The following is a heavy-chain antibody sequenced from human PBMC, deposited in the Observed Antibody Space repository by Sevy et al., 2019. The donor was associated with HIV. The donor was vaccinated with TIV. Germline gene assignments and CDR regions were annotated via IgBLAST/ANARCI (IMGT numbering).Heavy chain of an antibody. CDR1: GYTFTNYG. V-gene: IGHV1-18*01. CDR2: ISAYNGNT. CDR3: ARAAYGYFDYGMDV. J-gene: IGHJ6*02. Sequence: ASVKVSCKASGYTFTNYGISWVRQAPGQGLEWMGWISAYNGNTNYAQKLQGRVTMTTDTSTSTAYMELRSLRSDDTAVYYCARAAYGYFDYGMDVWGQGTTVTVSS. D-gene: IGHD6-25*01.